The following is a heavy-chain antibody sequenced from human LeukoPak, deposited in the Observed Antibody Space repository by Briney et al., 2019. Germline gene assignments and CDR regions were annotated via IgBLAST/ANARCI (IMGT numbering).Heavy chain of an antibody. V-gene: IGHV3-53*01. CDR3: ASIRPRKRFDP. J-gene: IGHJ5*02. Sequence: GVSLRLSCAASGFTVSSNYMSWVRQAPGKGLAGVSVVYSGGSTYYADSVKRRCTISKDNSKNTLYLQMSSRSAEDTAVYYRASIRPRKRFDPWGQGTLVTVSS. CDR2: VYSGGST. CDR1: GFTVSSNY.